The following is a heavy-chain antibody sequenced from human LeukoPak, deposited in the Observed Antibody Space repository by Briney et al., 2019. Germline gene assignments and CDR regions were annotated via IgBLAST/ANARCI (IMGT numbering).Heavy chain of an antibody. CDR3: PKEARRRSWFDFAN. D-gene: IGHD6-13*01. Sequence: PGGSLRLFCAASGFTFGMFAMSWVRQAPAKGLEGGSNLSGDGGSYFCAEAVKGRFSIYGHKPNNTLYLQMNRLRAEDPPIYYCPKEARRRSWFDFANWGQGPLVPVSS. CDR2: LSGDGGSY. CDR1: GFTFGMFA. V-gene: IGHV3-23*01. J-gene: IGHJ4*02.